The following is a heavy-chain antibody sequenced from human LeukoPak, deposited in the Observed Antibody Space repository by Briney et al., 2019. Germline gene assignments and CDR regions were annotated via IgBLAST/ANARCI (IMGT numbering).Heavy chain of an antibody. CDR1: GFTFSSSA. CDR3: AKLGPHCAADCYYYYGTDV. CDR2: GSGSSRTT. D-gene: IGHD2-21*02. J-gene: IGHJ6*02. Sequence: PGESLRLSCAASGFTFSSSAMICVRQAPRQGAEWVSGGSGSSRTTYYVESVKGRFTVPRENSKNTLYLQMNGLRPEDTAVYSCAKLGPHCAADCYYYYGTDVWGQGTTVSVSS. V-gene: IGHV3-23*02.